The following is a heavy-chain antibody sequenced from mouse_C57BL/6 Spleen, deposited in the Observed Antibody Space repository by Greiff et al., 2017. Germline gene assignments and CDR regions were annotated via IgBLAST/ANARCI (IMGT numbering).Heavy chain of an antibody. Sequence: QVQLQQPGAELVKPGASVKLSCKASGYTFTSYWMHWVKQRPGQGLEWIGMIHPNSGSTNYNEKFTSKATLTVDKSSSTAYMQLSSLTSEDSAVYYCASPIYYGNHYYAMDYWGQGTSVTVSS. CDR2: IHPNSGST. V-gene: IGHV1-64*01. J-gene: IGHJ4*01. CDR1: GYTFTSYW. CDR3: ASPIYYGNHYYAMDY. D-gene: IGHD2-1*01.